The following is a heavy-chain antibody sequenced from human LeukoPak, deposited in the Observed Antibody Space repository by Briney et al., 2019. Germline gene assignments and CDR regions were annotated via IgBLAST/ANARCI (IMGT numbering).Heavy chain of an antibody. CDR3: ARWRGYCSSTSCYGDIDY. D-gene: IGHD2-2*01. CDR2: MNPNSGNT. CDR1: GYTFTSYD. Sequence: ASVKVSCKASGYTFTSYDINWVRQATGQGLEWMGWMNPNSGNTGYAQKFQGRVTMTRNTSISTAYMELSSLRSEDTAAYYCARWRGYCSSTSCYGDIDYWGQGTLVTVSS. J-gene: IGHJ4*02. V-gene: IGHV1-8*01.